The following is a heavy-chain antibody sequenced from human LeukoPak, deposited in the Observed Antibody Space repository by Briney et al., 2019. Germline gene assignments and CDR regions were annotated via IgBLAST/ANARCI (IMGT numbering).Heavy chain of an antibody. J-gene: IGHJ5*02. Sequence: GGSLRLSCAASGFTFSSYAMVWVRQTPGKGLEWVSTVSNSGGNTFYADSVKGRFTISRDNSKNTLYLQMNSLRAEDTAVYYCAKGHDSSAYSPWFDPWGQGTLVTVSS. CDR2: VSNSGGNT. CDR1: GFTFSSYA. V-gene: IGHV3-23*01. D-gene: IGHD3-22*01. CDR3: AKGHDSSAYSPWFDP.